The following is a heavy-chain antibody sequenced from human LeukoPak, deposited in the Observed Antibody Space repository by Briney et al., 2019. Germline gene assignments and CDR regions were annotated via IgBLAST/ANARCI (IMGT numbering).Heavy chain of an antibody. V-gene: IGHV3-53*01. Sequence: GGSLRLSCAASGFTVSSNYMRWVRQAPGKGLEWVSVIYRGGGTYYADSVKGRVTISRDNSRDNLYLQMNSLRADDTAVYYCARAGVGSLRAFDYWGQGTLVTVSS. J-gene: IGHJ4*02. CDR2: IYRGGGT. D-gene: IGHD1-26*01. CDR3: ARAGVGSLRAFDY. CDR1: GFTVSSNY.